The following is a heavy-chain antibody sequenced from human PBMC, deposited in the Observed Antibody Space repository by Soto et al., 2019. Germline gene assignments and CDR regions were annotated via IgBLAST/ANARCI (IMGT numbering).Heavy chain of an antibody. V-gene: IGHV1-69*02. D-gene: IGHD6-6*01. CDR2: IIPMVTVT. J-gene: IGHJ3*01. CDR1: GGTFNTYT. Sequence: QVHLIQSGAEVKKPGSSVKVSCKAAGGTFNTYTLIWVRQAPGHGLEWMGRIIPMVTVTNSAQKFQGRLTLTADKSTGTAFMELTSLRADDTAVYYCSIGSSSAETFDVGGKGTMVPVSS. CDR3: SIGSSSAETFDV.